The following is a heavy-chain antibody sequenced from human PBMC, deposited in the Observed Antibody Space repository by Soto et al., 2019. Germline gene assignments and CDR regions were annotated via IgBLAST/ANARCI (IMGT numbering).Heavy chain of an antibody. CDR1: GFTFTNAW. D-gene: IGHD3-10*01. CDR2: IKSKTDGGTT. Sequence: PGGSLRLSCAASGFTFTNAWMNWVRQAPGKGLEWVGRIKSKTDGGTTDYAAPVKGRFTISRDDSKNTLYLQMNSLKTEDTAVYYCTTSFSPRDYYYGMDVWGQGTTVTVSS. J-gene: IGHJ6*02. CDR3: TTSFSPRDYYYGMDV. V-gene: IGHV3-15*07.